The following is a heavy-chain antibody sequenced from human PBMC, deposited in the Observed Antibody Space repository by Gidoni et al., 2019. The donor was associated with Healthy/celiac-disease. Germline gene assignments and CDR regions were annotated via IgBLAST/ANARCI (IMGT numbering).Heavy chain of an antibody. CDR3: ARVREAGTRGSGYFDY. Sequence: QVQLVQSGDAVQKPGSSVKVSCKASGGTFSSYAISWVRQAPGQGLEWMGGIIPIFGTANYAQKFQGRVTITADESTSTAYMELSSLRSEDTAVYYCARVREAGTRGSGYFDYWGQGTLVTVSS. D-gene: IGHD6-19*01. J-gene: IGHJ4*02. CDR1: GGTFSSYA. V-gene: IGHV1-69*01. CDR2: IIPIFGTA.